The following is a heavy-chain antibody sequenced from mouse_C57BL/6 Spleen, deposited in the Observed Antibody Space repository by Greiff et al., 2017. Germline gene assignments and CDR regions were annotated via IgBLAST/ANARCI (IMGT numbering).Heavy chain of an antibody. CDR2: INPNNGGT. V-gene: IGHV1-18*01. CDR1: GYTFTDYN. J-gene: IGHJ2*01. CDR3: ARFLNYYGSSYYFDY. Sequence: VQLQQSGPELVKPGASVKIPCKASGYTFTDYNMDWVKQSHGKSLEWIGDINPNNGGTIYNQKFKGKATLTVDKSSSTAYMELRSLTSEDTAVYYCARFLNYYGSSYYFDYWGQGTTLTVSS. D-gene: IGHD1-1*01.